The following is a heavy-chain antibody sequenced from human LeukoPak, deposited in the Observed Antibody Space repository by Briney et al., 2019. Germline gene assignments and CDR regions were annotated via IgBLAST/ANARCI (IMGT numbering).Heavy chain of an antibody. D-gene: IGHD6-13*01. CDR2: MNPNSGNT. J-gene: IGHJ5*02. Sequence: ASVKVSCKASGYTFTSYDINWMRQATGQGLEWMGWMNPNSGNTGYAQKFQGRVTMTRNTSISTAYMELSSLRSEDAAVYYCARAKPLRGAGTEKWFDPWGQGTLVTVSS. CDR3: ARAKPLRGAGTEKWFDP. V-gene: IGHV1-8*01. CDR1: GYTFTSYD.